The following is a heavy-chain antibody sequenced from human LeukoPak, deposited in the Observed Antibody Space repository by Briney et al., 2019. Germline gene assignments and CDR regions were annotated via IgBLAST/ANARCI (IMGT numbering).Heavy chain of an antibody. Sequence: PSETLSLTCTVSGGSISSSSYYWGWIRQPPGKGLEWIGSIYYSGSTYYNPSLKSRVTISVDTSKNQFSLKLSSVTAADTAVYYCARQGGGYGYSPPYYFDYWGQGTLVTVSS. CDR3: ARQGGGYGYSPPYYFDY. V-gene: IGHV4-39*01. CDR1: GGSISSSSYY. D-gene: IGHD2-21*01. J-gene: IGHJ4*02. CDR2: IYYSGST.